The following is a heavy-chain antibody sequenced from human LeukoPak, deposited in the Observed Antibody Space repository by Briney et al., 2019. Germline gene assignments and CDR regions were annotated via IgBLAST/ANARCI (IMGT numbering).Heavy chain of an antibody. Sequence: GGSLRLSCKVSGVTFRNYWMTWVRQGPGKGLEWLANIKQDGSEKNYANSVKGRFTISRDNANNSLFLHMNSLRAEDTAVYYCAREGSTASFPADYWGQGILVTVSS. V-gene: IGHV3-7*01. J-gene: IGHJ4*02. CDR2: IKQDGSEK. CDR3: AREGSTASFPADY. D-gene: IGHD2-2*01. CDR1: GVTFRNYW.